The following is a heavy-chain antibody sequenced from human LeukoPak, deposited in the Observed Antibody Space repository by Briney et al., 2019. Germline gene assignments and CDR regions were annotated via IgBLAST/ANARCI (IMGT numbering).Heavy chain of an antibody. D-gene: IGHD3-22*01. CDR3: ARVYYDSSGYYLSHYFDY. V-gene: IGHV4-39*07. CDR2: IYYSGST. Sequence: PSETLSLTCTVSGGSISSSSYYWGWIRQPPGKGLEWIGSIYYSGSTYYNPSLKSRVTISVDTSKNQFSLKLSSVTAADTAVYYCARVYYDSSGYYLSHYFDYWGQGTLVTVSS. CDR1: GGSISSSSYY. J-gene: IGHJ4*02.